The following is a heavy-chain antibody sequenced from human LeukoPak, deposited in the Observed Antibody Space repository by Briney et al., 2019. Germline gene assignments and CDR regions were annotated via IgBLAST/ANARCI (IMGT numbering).Heavy chain of an antibody. V-gene: IGHV3-30*18. CDR2: ISYDGSNK. D-gene: IGHD6-19*01. CDR1: GFTFSSYG. Sequence: PGRSLRLSCAASGFTFSSYGMHWVRQAPGKGLEWVAVISYDGSNKYYADSVKGRFTISRDNSKNTLYLQMNSLRAEDTAVYYCAKSGRYSSGWYGPLYYYYGMDVWGKGTTVTVS. CDR3: AKSGRYSSGWYGPLYYYYGMDV. J-gene: IGHJ6*04.